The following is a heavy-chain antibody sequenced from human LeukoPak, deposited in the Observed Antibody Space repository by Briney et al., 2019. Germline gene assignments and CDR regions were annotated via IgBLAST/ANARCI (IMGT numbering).Heavy chain of an antibody. D-gene: IGHD3-22*01. CDR3: AKVGGRITMIVVALGY. V-gene: IGHV3-23*01. Sequence: PGGSLRLSCAASGFTFSSYAMSWVRQAPGKGLEWVSAISGSGGSTYYADSVKGRFTISRDNSKNTLYLQMNSLRAEDTAVYYCAKVGGRITMIVVALGYWGQGTLVTVSS. J-gene: IGHJ4*02. CDR1: GFTFSSYA. CDR2: ISGSGGST.